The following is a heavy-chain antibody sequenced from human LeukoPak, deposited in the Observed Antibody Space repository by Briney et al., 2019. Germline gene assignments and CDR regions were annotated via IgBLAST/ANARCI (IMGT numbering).Heavy chain of an antibody. J-gene: IGHJ6*03. Sequence: PGGSLRLSCAASGFTFSSYSMSWVRQAPGKGLEWVSVTYSGGSTYYADSVKGRFTISRDNSKNTLYLQMNSLRAEDTAVYYCARVLSGRGSLYSYYYYMDVWGKGTTVTIFS. CDR2: TYSGGST. CDR1: GFTFSSYS. D-gene: IGHD3-10*01. V-gene: IGHV3-53*01. CDR3: ARVLSGRGSLYSYYYYMDV.